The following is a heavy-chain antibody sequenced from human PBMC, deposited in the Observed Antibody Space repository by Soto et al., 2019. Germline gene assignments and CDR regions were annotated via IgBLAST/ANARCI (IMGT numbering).Heavy chain of an antibody. CDR3: ARWVATIIDYFYYGMDV. D-gene: IGHD5-12*01. CDR1: GGSISIGGYY. J-gene: IGHJ6*02. CDR2: SYYSGST. V-gene: IGHV4-31*03. Sequence: PSETLSLTCTVSGGSISIGGYYWSWIGQHPGKGLEWIGYSYYSGSTYYNPSLKSRVTISVDTSKNQFSLKLSSVTAADTAVYYCARWVATIIDYFYYGMDVSGQGTTVTVSS.